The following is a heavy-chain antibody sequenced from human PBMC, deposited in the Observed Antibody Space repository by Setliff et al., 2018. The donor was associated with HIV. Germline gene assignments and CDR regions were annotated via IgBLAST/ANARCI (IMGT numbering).Heavy chain of an antibody. CDR3: ARENGRTNYYYYYGMDV. CDR2: IYHSGST. Sequence: SETLSLTCAVSGGSISSSNWWSWVRQPPGKGLEWIGEIYHSGSTYYNPSLKSRVTISVDTSKNQFSLKLSSVTAADTAVYYCARENGRTNYYYYYGMDVWGQGTTVTVSS. V-gene: IGHV4-4*02. J-gene: IGHJ6*02. CDR1: GGSISSSNW.